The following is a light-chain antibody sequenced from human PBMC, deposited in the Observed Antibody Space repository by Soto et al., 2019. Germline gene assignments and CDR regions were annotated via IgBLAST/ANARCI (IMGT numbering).Light chain of an antibody. V-gene: IGKV3-20*01. J-gene: IGKJ4*01. CDR2: GAS. CDR1: QSVSSSY. CDR3: QQYGSSPLT. Sequence: EIVLTQSPGTLSLSPGERATLSCRASQSVSSSYLAWYQQKPGQAPRLLIYGASSRATGIPDRFSGSGSGTDFTLTISRLEPEDFAVYYWQQYGSSPLTFGGGTKMEIK.